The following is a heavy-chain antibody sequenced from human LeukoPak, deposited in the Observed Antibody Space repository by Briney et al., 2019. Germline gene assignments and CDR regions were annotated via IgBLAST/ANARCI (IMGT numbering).Heavy chain of an antibody. CDR1: GFTFSRYD. J-gene: IGHJ6*03. CDR3: ARGNDFWSGYYSHYMDV. D-gene: IGHD3-3*01. Sequence: GGSLRLSCAASGFTFSRYDMHWVRQATGKGLEWVSAIGTAGETYYPGSVKGRFTISRENAKNSLYLKMNCLRAGDTAVYYCARGNDFWSGYYSHYMDVWGKGTAVTVSS. V-gene: IGHV3-13*01. CDR2: IGTAGET.